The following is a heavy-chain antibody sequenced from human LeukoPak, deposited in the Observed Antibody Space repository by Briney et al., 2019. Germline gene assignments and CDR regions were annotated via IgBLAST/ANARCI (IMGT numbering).Heavy chain of an antibody. V-gene: IGHV4-39*07. CDR3: ARARYDSSGYRFDY. CDR1: GGSISSSSYY. CDR2: IYYSGST. D-gene: IGHD3-22*01. Sequence: PSETLSLTCTVSGGSISSSSYYWGWIRQPPGKGLEWIGSIYYSGSTYYNPSLKSRVTISVDTSKNQFSLKLSSVTAADTAVCYCARARYDSSGYRFDYWGQGTLVTVSS. J-gene: IGHJ4*02.